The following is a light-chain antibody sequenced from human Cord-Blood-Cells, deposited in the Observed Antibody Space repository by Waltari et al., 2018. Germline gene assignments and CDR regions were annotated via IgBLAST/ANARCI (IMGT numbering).Light chain of an antibody. CDR1: SSDVGGYNY. CDR3: SSYTSSSTLVV. V-gene: IGLV2-14*01. J-gene: IGLJ2*01. Sequence: QSALTQPASVSGSPGQSITISCTGTSSDVGGYNYVSWYPQHPGKAPKFMIYDVSNRPSGVSNLFSGSNSGNTASLTISGLQAEDEADYYCSSYTSSSTLVVFGGGTKLTVL. CDR2: DVS.